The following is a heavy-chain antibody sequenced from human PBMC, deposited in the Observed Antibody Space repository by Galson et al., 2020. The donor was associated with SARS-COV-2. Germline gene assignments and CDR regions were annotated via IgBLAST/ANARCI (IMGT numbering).Heavy chain of an antibody. CDR3: TRGKYDFDY. J-gene: IGHJ4*02. V-gene: IGHV3-74*01. CDR1: GFNFFDYW. Sequence: GGSLRLSCAVSGFNFFDYWMHWVRQVPGKGLEWVSRSNSDGRSPNYADSVRGRFTISRDNTKNTLYLQMNSLRAEDTAVYYCTRGKYDFDYWGQGTLVTVSS. CDR2: SNSDGRSP.